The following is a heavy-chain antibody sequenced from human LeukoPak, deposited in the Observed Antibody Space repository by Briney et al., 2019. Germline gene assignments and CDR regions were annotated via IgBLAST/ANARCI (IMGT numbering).Heavy chain of an antibody. CDR3: ARDQEGSSGDAFDI. Sequence: PSETLSLTCTVSGGSTSSYYWSWIRQPPGKGLEWIGYIYYSGSTNYNPSLKSRVTISVDTSKNQFSLKLSSVTAADTAVYYCARDQEGSSGDAFDIWGQGTMVTVSS. J-gene: IGHJ3*02. V-gene: IGHV4-59*01. CDR2: IYYSGST. D-gene: IGHD3-10*01. CDR1: GGSTSSYY.